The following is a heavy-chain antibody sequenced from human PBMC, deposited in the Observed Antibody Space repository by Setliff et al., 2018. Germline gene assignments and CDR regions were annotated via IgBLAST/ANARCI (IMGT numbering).Heavy chain of an antibody. CDR2: ISAYNGNT. J-gene: IGHJ5*02. D-gene: IGHD3-22*01. V-gene: IGHV1-18*01. CDR1: GYTYTSYG. CDR3: ARGRPMIVVSPTEAYIDP. Sequence: GASVKVSCKASGYTYTSYGISWVRQAPGQGLEWMGWISAYNGNTNYAQKLQGRVTMTTDTSTSTAYMELSSLRSEDTAIYYCARGRPMIVVSPTEAYIDPWGQGTLVTVSS.